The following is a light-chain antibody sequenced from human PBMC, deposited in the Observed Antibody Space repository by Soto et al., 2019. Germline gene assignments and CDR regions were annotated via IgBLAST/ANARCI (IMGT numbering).Light chain of an antibody. CDR2: DAY. CDR3: LQHNSYPPST. CDR1: QSISSW. V-gene: IGKV1-5*01. J-gene: IGKJ5*01. Sequence: EIQMTQSPATLSASVGDRVTITCRASQSISSWLAWYQQKPGKAPKLLIYDAYSLESGVPSRFSGSGSGTEFTLTISSLQPEDFATYYCLQHNSYPPSTFGQGTRLEIK.